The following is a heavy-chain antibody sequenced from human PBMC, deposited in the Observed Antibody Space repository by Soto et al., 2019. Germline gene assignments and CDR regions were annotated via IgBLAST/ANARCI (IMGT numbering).Heavy chain of an antibody. CDR2: ISSSSENI. CDR3: ARLPKGSVVTG. Sequence: GGSLRLSCVGSGFSFRDHSMNWVRQPPGKGLQWISYISSSSENIYYADSVKGRFTVSRDNAKNTLFLQMNSLRDDDSAMYYCARLPKGSVVTGWGQGSLVTVSS. V-gene: IGHV3-48*02. D-gene: IGHD2-21*02. CDR1: GFSFRDHS. J-gene: IGHJ4*01.